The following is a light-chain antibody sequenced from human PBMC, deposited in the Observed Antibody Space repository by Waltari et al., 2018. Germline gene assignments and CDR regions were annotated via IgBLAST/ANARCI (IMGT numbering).Light chain of an antibody. J-gene: IGLJ2*01. Sequence: QSALTQPPSASGTPGQTVTIFCSGGNSNIGSNVVNWYQQVPATAPKLLIYSNTYRPSGVPDRFSGSKSGTSASLAISGLQSDDEGDYYCATWDDRLTGVVFGGGTQVTVL. CDR2: SNT. CDR3: ATWDDRLTGVV. CDR1: NSNIGSNV. V-gene: IGLV1-44*01.